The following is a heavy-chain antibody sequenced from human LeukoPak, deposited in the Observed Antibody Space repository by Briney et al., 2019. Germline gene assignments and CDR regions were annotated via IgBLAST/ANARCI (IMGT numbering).Heavy chain of an antibody. CDR2: IRYDGSNK. D-gene: IGHD3-10*01. CDR3: AKDRYYGSGSYYYFDY. CDR1: GFTVSSNE. Sequence: GGSLRLSCAASGFTVSSNEMSWVRQAPGKGLEWVAFIRYDGSNKYYADSVKGRFTISRDNSKNTLYLQMNSLRAEDTAVYYCAKDRYYGSGSYYYFDYWGQGTLVTVSS. J-gene: IGHJ4*02. V-gene: IGHV3-30*02.